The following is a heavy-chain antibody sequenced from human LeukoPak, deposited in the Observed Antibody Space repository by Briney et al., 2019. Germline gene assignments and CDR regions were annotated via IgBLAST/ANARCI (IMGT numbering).Heavy chain of an antibody. CDR2: INPSGGST. CDR1: GYTFTSYY. Sequence: GASVKVSCKASGYTFTSYYMHWVRQAPGQGLEWMGIINPSGGSTSYAQKFQGRVTITADESTSTAYMELSSLRSEDTAVYYCARSLTGTIINWFDPWGQGTLVTVSS. D-gene: IGHD1-20*01. J-gene: IGHJ5*02. V-gene: IGHV1-46*01. CDR3: ARSLTGTIINWFDP.